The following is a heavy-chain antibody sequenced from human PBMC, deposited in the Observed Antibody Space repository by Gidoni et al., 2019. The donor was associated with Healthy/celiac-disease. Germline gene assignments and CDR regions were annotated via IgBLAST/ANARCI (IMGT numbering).Heavy chain of an antibody. Sequence: QVQLVESGGGVVQPGRSLSLSCAASGFTFSSYAMHWVRQAPGKGLEWVAVISYDGSNKYYADSVKGRFTISRDNSKNTLYLQMNSLRAEDTAVYYCAREAGRPYGMDVWGQGTTVTVSS. CDR3: AREAGRPYGMDV. CDR1: GFTFSSYA. CDR2: ISYDGSNK. V-gene: IGHV3-30-3*01. J-gene: IGHJ6*02.